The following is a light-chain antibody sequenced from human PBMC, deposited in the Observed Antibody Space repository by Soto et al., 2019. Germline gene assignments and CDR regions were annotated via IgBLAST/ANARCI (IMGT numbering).Light chain of an antibody. CDR1: NSDVGTYNR. Sequence: QSALTQPPSVSGSPGQSVTISCTGTNSDVGTYNRVSWYQQPPGTAPKLMIYEVSNRPLGVPDRFSGSKSGNTASLTISGLQTEDEADYYCSSYTSISTPVVFGGGTKVTVL. V-gene: IGLV2-18*02. CDR2: EVS. J-gene: IGLJ2*01. CDR3: SSYTSISTPVV.